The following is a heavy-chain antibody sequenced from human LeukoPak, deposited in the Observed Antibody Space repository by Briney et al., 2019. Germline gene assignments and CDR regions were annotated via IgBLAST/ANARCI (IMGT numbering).Heavy chain of an antibody. Sequence: GGSLRLSCAASGFTFSSYWMSWVRQAPGKGLEWVANIKQDGSEKYYVDSVKGRFTISRDNAKNSLYLQMNSLRAEDTAVYYCARPVLRYFDWLPGGYWDQGTLVTVSS. CDR3: ARPVLRYFDWLPGGY. CDR1: GFTFSSYW. V-gene: IGHV3-7*01. D-gene: IGHD3-9*01. J-gene: IGHJ4*02. CDR2: IKQDGSEK.